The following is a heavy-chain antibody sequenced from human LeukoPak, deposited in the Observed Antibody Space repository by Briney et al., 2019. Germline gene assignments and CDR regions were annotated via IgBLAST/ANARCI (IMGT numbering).Heavy chain of an antibody. CDR1: GYSFTSYW. CDR3: ATLGPYCGGDCYSVGYYFDY. D-gene: IGHD2-21*02. V-gene: IGHV5-51*01. Sequence: GESLKISCKGSGYSFTSYWIGWVRQMPGKGLEWMGIIYPGDSDTRYSPSFQGQVTISADKSISTAYLQWSSLKASDTAMYYCATLGPYCGGDCYSVGYYFDYWGQGTLVTVSS. J-gene: IGHJ4*02. CDR2: IYPGDSDT.